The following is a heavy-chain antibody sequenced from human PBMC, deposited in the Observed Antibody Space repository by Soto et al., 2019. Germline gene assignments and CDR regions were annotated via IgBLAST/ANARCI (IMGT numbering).Heavy chain of an antibody. V-gene: IGHV3-11*01. CDR3: ASGKWSLDY. Sequence: QVPLVASVGGLVKPGGSLRLSCVASGITLSDNYMTWIRQAPGKGLEWLSYISNSDYTTYYADSVKGRFTISRDNAKNSLYLQLNGLRVEDTAVYYCASGKWSLDYWAQGILVTVSS. J-gene: IGHJ4*02. CDR1: GITLSDNY. CDR2: ISNSDYTT. D-gene: IGHD2-8*01.